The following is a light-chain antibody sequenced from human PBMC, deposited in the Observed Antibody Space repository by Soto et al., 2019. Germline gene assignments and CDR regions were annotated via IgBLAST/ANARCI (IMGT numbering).Light chain of an antibody. Sequence: EIVLTQSPGTLSLSPGERATLSCRASQSVSSSYLAWYQQKPGQAPRLLIYGASSRATGIPDRFSGSGSGTDFTLTISRLEPEDFAVYYCQQYGTFGQXXKL. J-gene: IGKJ2*01. CDR1: QSVSSSY. CDR2: GAS. CDR3: QQYGT. V-gene: IGKV3-20*01.